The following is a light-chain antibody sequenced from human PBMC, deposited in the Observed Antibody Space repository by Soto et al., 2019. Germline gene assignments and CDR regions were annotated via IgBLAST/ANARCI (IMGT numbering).Light chain of an antibody. Sequence: HSALTQPASVSGSPGQSITISCTGTSSDVGGYNYVSWYQQHPGKAPKVTIYDVNKRPSGVPDRFSGSKSGNTASLTISGLQADDEADYYCCSYAGGYTYVCGTGTKLTGL. J-gene: IGLJ1*01. CDR1: SSDVGGYNY. V-gene: IGLV2-11*01. CDR2: DVN. CDR3: CSYAGGYTYV.